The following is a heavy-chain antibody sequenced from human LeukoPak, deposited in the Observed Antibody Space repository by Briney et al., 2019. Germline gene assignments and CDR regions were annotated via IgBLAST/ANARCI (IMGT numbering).Heavy chain of an antibody. Sequence: GGSLRLSCAASGFTFSSYAMSWVRHAPGKGLEWVSAIGGSGGSTDYADSVKGRFTISRDNSKNTLYLQMNRLGAEDTAVYYCAKDSHLGRGDYFDHWGQGTLVTVSS. CDR3: AKDSHLGRGDYFDH. CDR2: IGGSGGST. V-gene: IGHV3-23*01. J-gene: IGHJ4*02. D-gene: IGHD3-10*01. CDR1: GFTFSSYA.